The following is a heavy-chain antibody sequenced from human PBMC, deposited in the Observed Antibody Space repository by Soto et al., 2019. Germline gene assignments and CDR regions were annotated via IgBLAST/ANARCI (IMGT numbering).Heavy chain of an antibody. D-gene: IGHD3-10*01. J-gene: IGHJ6*02. Sequence: AVYGGSFSGYYWSWIHQPPGKGLEWIGEINHSGSTNYNPSLKSRVTISVDTSKNQFSLKLSSVTAADTAVYYCARGRSTMVRGPHGMDVWGQGTTVTVSS. CDR2: INHSGST. CDR3: ARGRSTMVRGPHGMDV. CDR1: GGSFSGYY. V-gene: IGHV4-34*01.